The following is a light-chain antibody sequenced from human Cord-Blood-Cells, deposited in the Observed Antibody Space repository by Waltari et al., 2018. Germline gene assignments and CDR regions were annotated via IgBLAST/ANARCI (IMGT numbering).Light chain of an antibody. CDR3: QQYDNLPFT. CDR2: DAS. CDR1: QDISNY. J-gene: IGKJ3*01. Sequence: IQMTHSPSSLSASVGDRVTITCQASQDISNYLNWYQQKPGKAPKLLIYDASNLETGVPSRCSGSGSGTDFTFPISSLQPEDIATYYCQQYDNLPFTFGPGTKVDIK. V-gene: IGKV1-33*01.